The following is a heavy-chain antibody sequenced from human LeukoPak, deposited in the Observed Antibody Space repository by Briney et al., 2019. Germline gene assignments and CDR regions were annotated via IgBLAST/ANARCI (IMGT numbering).Heavy chain of an antibody. J-gene: IGHJ2*01. Sequence: GGSLRLSCAASGFTFSKDDFHWVRQAPGKGLEWVAAIGVTGDTYYADSVKGRFTISREDAANSLYLQMRSLGAGDTALYYCTKEFRGSRAACAGGSYYDFWGRGALVTVSS. D-gene: IGHD2-15*01. CDR3: TKEFRGSRAACAGGSYYDF. CDR2: IGVTGDT. V-gene: IGHV3-13*01. CDR1: GFTFSKDD.